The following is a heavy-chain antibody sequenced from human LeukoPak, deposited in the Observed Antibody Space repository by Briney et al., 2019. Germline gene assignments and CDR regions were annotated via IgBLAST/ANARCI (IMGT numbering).Heavy chain of an antibody. D-gene: IGHD2-15*01. CDR2: IYSGGST. CDR1: GFTVSSNY. Sequence: GGSLRLSCAASGFTVSSNYMSWVRQAPGKGLEWVSVIYSGGSTYYADSVKGRFTISRDNSKNTLYLQMNSLRAEDTAVYYCARDCSGGSCYSGRAFDIWGQGTMVTVSS. J-gene: IGHJ3*02. V-gene: IGHV3-66*01. CDR3: ARDCSGGSCYSGRAFDI.